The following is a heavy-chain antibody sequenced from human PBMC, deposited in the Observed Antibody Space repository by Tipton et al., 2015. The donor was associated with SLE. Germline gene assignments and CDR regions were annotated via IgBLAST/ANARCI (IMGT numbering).Heavy chain of an antibody. Sequence: QSGAEVKKPGASVKVSCKSSDYTFTSFGISWVRQAPGQGLEWMGGIIPMFGTANYAEKLQGRVTIIADESTSTVYMELNSLRSEDTAVYYCARQRRSSWEVWGQGTLVTVSS. V-gene: IGHV1-69*13. CDR3: ARQRRSSWEV. CDR1: DYTFTSFG. D-gene: IGHD1-26*01. J-gene: IGHJ4*02. CDR2: IIPMFGTA.